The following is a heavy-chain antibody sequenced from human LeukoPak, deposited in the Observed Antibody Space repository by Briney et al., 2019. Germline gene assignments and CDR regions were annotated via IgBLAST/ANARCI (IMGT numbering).Heavy chain of an antibody. D-gene: IGHD2-15*01. Sequence: PSETLSLTCAVYGGSFSGYYWSWIRQPPGKGLEWIGEINHSGSTNYNPSLKSRVTISVDTSKNQFSLKLSSVTAADTAVYYCARGLRITSYCSGGSCYSFCWFDPWGQGTLVTVPS. V-gene: IGHV4-34*01. CDR3: ARGLRITSYCSGGSCYSFCWFDP. J-gene: IGHJ5*02. CDR2: INHSGST. CDR1: GGSFSGYY.